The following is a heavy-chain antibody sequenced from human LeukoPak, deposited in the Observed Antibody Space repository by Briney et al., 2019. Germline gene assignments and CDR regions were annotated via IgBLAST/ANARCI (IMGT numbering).Heavy chain of an antibody. J-gene: IGHJ4*02. V-gene: IGHV4-34*01. CDR2: INHSGST. D-gene: IGHD2-2*01. CDR1: GGSFSGYY. CDR3: ARGLYQLLWSYYFDY. Sequence: PSETLSLTCAVYGGSFSGYYWSWIRQPPGKGLKWIGEINHSGSTNYNPSLKSRVTISVDTSKNQFSLKLSSVTAADTAVYYCARGLYQLLWSYYFDYWGQGTLVTVSS.